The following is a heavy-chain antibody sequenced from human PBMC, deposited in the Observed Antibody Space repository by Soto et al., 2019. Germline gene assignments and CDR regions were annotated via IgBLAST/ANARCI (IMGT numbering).Heavy chain of an antibody. Sequence: QVQLVQSGAELRKPGASVKVSCKASGYPFISYGFSWVRQAPGQGLEWLGWISAYNGDTKYEQKFQGRITMTTDTSTSTAYMELRSLKSDDTAVYYCARDVAPAAIPVPVDYWGQGTLVTVSS. J-gene: IGHJ4*02. CDR1: GYPFISYG. D-gene: IGHD2-2*01. CDR2: ISAYNGDT. CDR3: ARDVAPAAIPVPVDY. V-gene: IGHV1-18*01.